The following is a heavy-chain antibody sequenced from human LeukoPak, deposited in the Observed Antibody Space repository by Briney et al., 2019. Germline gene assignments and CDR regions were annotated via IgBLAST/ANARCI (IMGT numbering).Heavy chain of an antibody. D-gene: IGHD5-12*01. CDR1: GFTFSRYW. Sequence: GGSLRLSCSASGFTFSRYWTTWVRQAPGKGLEWVANIKEDGGAKNYVDSVKGRFTISRDNAENSLYLQMNSLRAEDTAVYYCARGGSSTGLWGQGTLVSVSS. V-gene: IGHV3-7*01. CDR3: ARGGSSTGL. CDR2: IKEDGGAK. J-gene: IGHJ4*02.